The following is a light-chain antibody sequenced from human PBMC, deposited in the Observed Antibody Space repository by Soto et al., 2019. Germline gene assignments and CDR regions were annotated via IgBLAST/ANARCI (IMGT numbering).Light chain of an antibody. CDR2: EVN. CDR3: SSYAGSNHYV. V-gene: IGLV2-8*01. J-gene: IGLJ1*01. CDR1: SSDVGNYDS. Sequence: QSALTQPPSASGSPGQSVTISCTGTSSDVGNYDSVSWYQHHPGKAPQAVIYEVNKRPSGVPDRFSGSKSGNTASLTVSGLQAEDEGDYYCSSYAGSNHYVFGTGTQLTVL.